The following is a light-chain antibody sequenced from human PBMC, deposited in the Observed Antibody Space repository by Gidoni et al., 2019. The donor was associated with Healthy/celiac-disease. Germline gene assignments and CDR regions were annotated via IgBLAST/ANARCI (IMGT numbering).Light chain of an antibody. CDR1: QSVSSY. CDR2: DAS. V-gene: IGKV3-11*01. J-gene: IGKJ4*01. Sequence: EIVLTQSPATLSLSPGERATLSCMASQSVSSYLAWYQQKPGQAPRLLIYDASNRATGIPARFSGSGSGTDFTLTISSLEPEDFAVYYCQQRSNWPPGALTFGGGTKVEIK. CDR3: QQRSNWPPGALT.